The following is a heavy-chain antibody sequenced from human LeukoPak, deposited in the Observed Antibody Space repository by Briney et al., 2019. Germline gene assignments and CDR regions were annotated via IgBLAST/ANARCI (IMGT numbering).Heavy chain of an antibody. Sequence: ASVKVSCKASGYTFTSYGIIWVRQAPGQGLEWMGWISAYNGNTNYAQKLQGRVTMTTDTSTSTAYMELRSLRSDDTAVYYCARVVVYGSGSPYYYYYGMDVWGQGTTVTVSS. CDR3: ARVVVYGSGSPYYYYYGMDV. CDR1: GYTFTSYG. V-gene: IGHV1-18*01. CDR2: ISAYNGNT. D-gene: IGHD3-10*01. J-gene: IGHJ6*02.